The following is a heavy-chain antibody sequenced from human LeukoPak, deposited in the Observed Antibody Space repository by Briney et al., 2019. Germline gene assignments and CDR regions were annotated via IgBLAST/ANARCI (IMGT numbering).Heavy chain of an antibody. V-gene: IGHV5-10-1*01. CDR3: TRQRYYYDFSGYYYDY. CDR2: IDPSNSYT. Sequence: KLGESLKISCKGPGYSFTSYWISWVRPMPGKGLEWMGTIDPSNSYTNYSPSFQGHVTISADKSINTAYLQWSSLKASDTAIYYGTRQRYYYDFSGYYYDYWGQGTLVTVSS. CDR1: GYSFTSYW. J-gene: IGHJ4*02. D-gene: IGHD3-22*01.